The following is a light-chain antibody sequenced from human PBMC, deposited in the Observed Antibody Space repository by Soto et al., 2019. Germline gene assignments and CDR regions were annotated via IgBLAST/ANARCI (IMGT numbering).Light chain of an antibody. V-gene: IGKV3-20*01. Sequence: EIVLTQSPGTLSLSPGERATLSCRASQSVSSTYLAWYQQNPGQAPRLLIYGASSRATGIPDRFSGSGSGXXXXLXISXXXPXDFAVYFCQQYGSSSYTFGQGTKLEIK. J-gene: IGKJ2*01. CDR1: QSVSSTY. CDR2: GAS. CDR3: QQYGSSSYT.